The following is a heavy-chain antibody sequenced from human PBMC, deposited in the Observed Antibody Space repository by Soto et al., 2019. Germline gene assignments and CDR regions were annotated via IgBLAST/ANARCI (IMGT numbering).Heavy chain of an antibody. D-gene: IGHD6-19*01. J-gene: IGHJ5*02. Sequence: QVQLVESGGGVVQPGRSLRLSCAASGFTFSSYAMHWVRQAPGKGLEWVAVISYDGSNKYYADSVKGRFTISRDNSKNTLYLQMNSLGAEDTAVYYCARAGQWLVRTPFGPWGQGTLVTVSS. CDR3: ARAGQWLVRTPFGP. V-gene: IGHV3-30-3*01. CDR1: GFTFSSYA. CDR2: ISYDGSNK.